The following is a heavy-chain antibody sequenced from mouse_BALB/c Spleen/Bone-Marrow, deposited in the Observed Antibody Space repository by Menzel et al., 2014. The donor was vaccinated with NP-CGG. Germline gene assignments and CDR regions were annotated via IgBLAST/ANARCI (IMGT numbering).Heavy chain of an antibody. CDR2: IYPGGGYT. Sequence: QVQLQQPGAELVRPGTSVKISCKASGYTFTNYWLGWVKQRPGHGLEWIGDIYPGGGYTNYNEKFRGKATLTADTSSSPAYMQLSSLPSEDSAVYSCARRGTGVDYWGQGTTLTVSP. J-gene: IGHJ2*01. CDR1: GYTFTNYW. CDR3: ARRGTGVDY. V-gene: IGHV1-63*02. D-gene: IGHD4-1*01.